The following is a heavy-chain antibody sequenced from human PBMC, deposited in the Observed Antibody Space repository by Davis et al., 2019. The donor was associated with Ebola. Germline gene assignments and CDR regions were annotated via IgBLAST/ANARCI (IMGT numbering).Heavy chain of an antibody. CDR2: IDPSDSYT. V-gene: IGHV5-10-1*01. Sequence: PGGSLRLSCKGSGYSFTSYWISWVRQMPGKGLEWMGRIDPSDSYTNYSPSFQGHVTISADKSISTAYLQWSSLKASDTAMYYCARWCMRSSTSCPGDYYMDLWGKGTTVTVSS. CDR3: ARWCMRSSTSCPGDYYMDL. CDR1: GYSFTSYW. D-gene: IGHD2-2*01. J-gene: IGHJ6*03.